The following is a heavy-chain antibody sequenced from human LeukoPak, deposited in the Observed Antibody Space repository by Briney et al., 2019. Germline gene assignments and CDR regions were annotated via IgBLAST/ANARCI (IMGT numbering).Heavy chain of an antibody. CDR2: IGNSDDDT. V-gene: IGHV3-23*01. D-gene: IGHD1-20*01. Sequence: GGSLRLSCAASGFTFSSYGMSWVRQAPGKGLEWVSAIGNSDDDTYYADSVKGRFTISRDNSKNTLYLQMNSLGAEDTAVYHCAKKGRIGGTTFFDYWGQGTLVTVSS. CDR3: AKKGRIGGTTFFDY. CDR1: GFTFSSYG. J-gene: IGHJ4*02.